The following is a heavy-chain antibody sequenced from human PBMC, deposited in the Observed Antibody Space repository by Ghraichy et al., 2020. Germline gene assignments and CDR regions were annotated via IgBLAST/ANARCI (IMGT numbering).Heavy chain of an antibody. J-gene: IGHJ4*02. D-gene: IGHD2-2*01. V-gene: IGHV3-48*02. CDR1: GFIFSSYA. Sequence: GEYLNISCEASGFIFSSYAMKWVRQAPGKGLESVSFISPSGTSIYYADSVKGRFTISRDNARNSLFLQMNSLRDEDTALYYCARRSCATTSCPVDYWGQGTLVTVSS. CDR3: ARRSCATTSCPVDY. CDR2: ISPSGTSI.